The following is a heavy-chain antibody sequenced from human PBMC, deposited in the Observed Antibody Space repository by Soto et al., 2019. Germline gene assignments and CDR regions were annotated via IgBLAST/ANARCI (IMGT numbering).Heavy chain of an antibody. CDR1: GLTFSSYA. D-gene: IGHD1-26*01. V-gene: IGHV3-64*01. CDR2: ISSNGGST. Sequence: EVQLVESGGGLVQAGGSVRLSCAASGLTFSSYAMHWVRQAPGKGLEYVSAISSNGGSTYYANSVKGRFTISRDNSKNTLYLQMGSLRAEDMAVYYCARDTKSGSYSLDYWGQGTLVTVSS. J-gene: IGHJ4*02. CDR3: ARDTKSGSYSLDY.